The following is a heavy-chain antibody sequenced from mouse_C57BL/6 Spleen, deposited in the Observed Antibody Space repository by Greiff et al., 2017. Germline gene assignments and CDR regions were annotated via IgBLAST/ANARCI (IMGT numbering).Heavy chain of an antibody. Sequence: QVQLQQPGAELVMPGASVKLSCKASGYTFTSYWMHWVKQRPGQGLEWIGEIDPSDSYTNYNQKVKGKSTLTVDKSSSTAYMQLSSLTSEDSAVYYCARGGYYGSSPYFDVWGTGTTVTVSS. CDR2: IDPSDSYT. V-gene: IGHV1-69*01. CDR3: ARGGYYGSSPYFDV. J-gene: IGHJ1*03. CDR1: GYTFTSYW. D-gene: IGHD1-1*01.